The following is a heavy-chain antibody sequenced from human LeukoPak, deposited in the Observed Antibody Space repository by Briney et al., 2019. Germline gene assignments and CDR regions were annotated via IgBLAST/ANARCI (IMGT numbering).Heavy chain of an antibody. CDR2: ISWNSGSI. Sequence: GGSLRLSCAASGFTFDDYAMHWVRQAPGKGLEWVSGISWNSGSIGYADSVKGRFTISRDNAKNSLYLQMNSLRAEDTAVYYCARGPSSITPYGMDVWGQGTTVTVSS. CDR3: ARGPSSITPYGMDV. CDR1: GFTFDDYA. D-gene: IGHD3-3*02. V-gene: IGHV3-9*01. J-gene: IGHJ6*02.